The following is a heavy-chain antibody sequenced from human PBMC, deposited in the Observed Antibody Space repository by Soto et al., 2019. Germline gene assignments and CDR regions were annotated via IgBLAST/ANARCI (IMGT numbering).Heavy chain of an antibody. J-gene: IGHJ6*02. CDR1: GGTFSSYA. V-gene: IGHV1-69*01. CDR2: IIPIFGTA. Sequence: QVQLVQSGAEVKKPGSSVKVSCKASGGTFSSYAISWVRQAPGQGLEWMGGIIPIFGTANYAQKFQGRVTITEDESTSTAYMELSSLRSEDTAVYYCARGRYDPASYHTAMVTSRYYYGMDVWGQGTTVTVSS. D-gene: IGHD5-18*01. CDR3: ARGRYDPASYHTAMVTSRYYYGMDV.